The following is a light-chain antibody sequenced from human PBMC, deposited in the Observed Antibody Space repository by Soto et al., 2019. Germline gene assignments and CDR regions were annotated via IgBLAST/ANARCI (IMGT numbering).Light chain of an antibody. J-gene: IGKJ1*01. Sequence: EIVLTQSPGTLSLSPGERATLSCRASQSVSNNYLAWYQQKPGQAHRLLIYGASNRATGIPDRFSGSGSGTDFTLTISRLEPEDFAVYYWQQYGSSGTFGQGTKVEIK. CDR1: QSVSNNY. CDR3: QQYGSSGT. V-gene: IGKV3-20*01. CDR2: GAS.